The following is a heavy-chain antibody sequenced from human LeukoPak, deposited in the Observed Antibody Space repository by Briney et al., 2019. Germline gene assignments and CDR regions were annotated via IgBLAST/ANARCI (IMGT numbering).Heavy chain of an antibody. D-gene: IGHD6-19*01. CDR3: ARDAPYSSGWYGDGFDY. V-gene: IGHV3-30*04. CDR2: ISYDGSNK. Sequence: GGSLRLSCAASGFTFSSYAMHWVRQAPGKGLEWVAVISYDGSNKYYADSVKGRFTISRDNSKNTLYLQMNSLRAEDTAVYYCARDAPYSSGWYGDGFDYWGQGTLVTVSS. J-gene: IGHJ4*02. CDR1: GFTFSSYA.